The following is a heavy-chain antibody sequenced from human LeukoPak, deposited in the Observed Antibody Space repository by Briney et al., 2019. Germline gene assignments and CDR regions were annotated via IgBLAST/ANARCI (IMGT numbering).Heavy chain of an antibody. CDR2: INPSGGST. D-gene: IGHD7-27*01. CDR3: ARDRWDSLGCYGMDV. V-gene: IGHV1-46*01. J-gene: IGHJ6*02. Sequence: ASVKVSCKASGYTFTSYVMNWVRQAPGQGLEWMGIINPSGGSTSYAQKFQGRVTMTRDTSTSTVYMELSSLRSEDTAVYYCARDRWDSLGCYGMDVWGQGTTVTVSS. CDR1: GYTFTSYV.